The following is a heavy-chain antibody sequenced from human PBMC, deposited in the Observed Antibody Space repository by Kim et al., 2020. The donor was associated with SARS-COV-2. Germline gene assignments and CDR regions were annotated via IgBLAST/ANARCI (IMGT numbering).Heavy chain of an antibody. J-gene: IGHJ4*02. CDR3: ARDCGGFCFGNFDY. V-gene: IGHV3-23*01. Sequence: GGSLRLSCAASGFNFRTYAMNWVRQAPGKGLEWVASTRGAAYNTYYADSVKGRFTISRDNSKNPLSLQLNSLRDDDSAVYYCARDCGGFCFGNFDYWAQG. CDR1: GFNFRTYA. CDR2: TRGAAYNT. D-gene: IGHD2-21*01.